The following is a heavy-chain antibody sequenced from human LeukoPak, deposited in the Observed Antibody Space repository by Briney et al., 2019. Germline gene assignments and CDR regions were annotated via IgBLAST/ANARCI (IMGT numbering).Heavy chain of an antibody. V-gene: IGHV3-23*01. Sequence: PGRSLRLSCAASGFTFSSYAMHWVRQAPGEGLEWVAGISGSGGSTYYADSVKGRFTISRDNSKNTLSLQMNSLRVEDTAIYYCAKGVGWELPYDAFDIWGQGTMVTVSS. D-gene: IGHD1-26*01. CDR2: ISGSGGST. CDR3: AKGVGWELPYDAFDI. CDR1: GFTFSSYA. J-gene: IGHJ3*02.